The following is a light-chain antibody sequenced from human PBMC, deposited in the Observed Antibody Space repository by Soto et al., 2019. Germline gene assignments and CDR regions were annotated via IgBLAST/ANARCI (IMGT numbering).Light chain of an antibody. CDR2: DNN. CDR3: GTWDSSLSAAV. CDR1: SSTIGNNY. V-gene: IGLV1-51*01. J-gene: IGLJ2*01. Sequence: QSVLTQPPSVSAAPGQKVTISCYGSSSTIGNNYVSWYQQLPGTAPKLLIYDNNKRPSGIPDRFSGSKSGTSATLGITGLQTGDEADYYCGTWDSSLSAAVFGGGTKLTVL.